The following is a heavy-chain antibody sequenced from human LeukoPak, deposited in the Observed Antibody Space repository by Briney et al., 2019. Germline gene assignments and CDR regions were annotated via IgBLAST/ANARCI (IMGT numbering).Heavy chain of an antibody. J-gene: IGHJ4*02. CDR3: ARRIYCNTTSCYTDYFFDY. CDR1: GYSISSGYY. CDR2: IHHSGST. D-gene: IGHD2-2*02. Sequence: SETLSLTCAVSGYSISSGYYWGWIRQPPGKGLGWIGSIHHSGSTYYNPSLKSRVTISVDTSKNQFSLKLSSVTAADTAVYYCARRIYCNTTSCYTDYFFDYWGQGTLVTVSS. V-gene: IGHV4-38-2*01.